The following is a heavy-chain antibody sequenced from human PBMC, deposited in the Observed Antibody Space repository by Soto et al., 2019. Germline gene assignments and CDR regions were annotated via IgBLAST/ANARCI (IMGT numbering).Heavy chain of an antibody. Sequence: KPSETLSLTCAVSGYSITSGYYWGWIRQPPGKGLGWIGSIYHSGNTYYNPSLKSRVTISVDTSKNQFSLRLSSVTAADTAVYYCAREGGTYCSGGSCYSDYYYYTMDVWGQGTKVTVYS. D-gene: IGHD2-15*01. CDR2: IYHSGNT. CDR3: AREGGTYCSGGSCYSDYYYYTMDV. J-gene: IGHJ6*02. V-gene: IGHV4-38-2*02. CDR1: GYSITSGYY.